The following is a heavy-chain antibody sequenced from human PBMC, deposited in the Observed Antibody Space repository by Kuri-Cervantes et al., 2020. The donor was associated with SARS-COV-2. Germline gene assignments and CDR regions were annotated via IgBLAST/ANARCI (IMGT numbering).Heavy chain of an antibody. CDR1: GFTFSSYG. CDR2: ISYDGSNK. D-gene: IGHD5-12*01. CDR3: ARTINQGDSGYETLYYYMDV. J-gene: IGHJ6*03. Sequence: LSLTCAASGFTFSSYGMHWVRQAPGKGLEWVAVISYDGSNKYYADSVKGRFTISRDNSKNTLYLQMNSLRAEDTAVYYCARTINQGDSGYETLYYYMDVWGKGTTVTVSS. V-gene: IGHV3-30*03.